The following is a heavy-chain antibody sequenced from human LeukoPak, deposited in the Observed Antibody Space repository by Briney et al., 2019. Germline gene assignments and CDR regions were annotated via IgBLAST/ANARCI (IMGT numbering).Heavy chain of an antibody. D-gene: IGHD6-13*01. CDR3: ARGYSSTYRIDY. V-gene: IGHV1-46*01. Sequence: ASVKVSCKASGYTFTNYYMHWVRQAPGQGLEWMGIINPSGNSTIYQQKFQDRVTMTRETSTRRVYMELSSLRSEDTAMYYCARGYSSTYRIDYWGQGTLVTVSS. CDR2: INPSGNST. J-gene: IGHJ4*02. CDR1: GYTFTNYY.